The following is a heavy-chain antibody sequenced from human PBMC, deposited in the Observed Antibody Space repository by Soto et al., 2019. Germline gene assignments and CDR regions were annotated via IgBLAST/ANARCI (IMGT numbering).Heavy chain of an antibody. CDR2: IIPIFGTA. D-gene: IGHD3-16*01. J-gene: IGHJ6*02. V-gene: IGHV1-69*01. Sequence: QVQLVQSGAEVKKPGSSVKVSCKASGGTFRNYAINWGRQAPGQGLEWMGGIIPIFGTAKYTQKFQGRVTIRADESTSTAYMEVNSLRSEDTAVYYCARGETYLGVWGQGTTVTVSS. CDR3: ARGETYLGV. CDR1: GGTFRNYA.